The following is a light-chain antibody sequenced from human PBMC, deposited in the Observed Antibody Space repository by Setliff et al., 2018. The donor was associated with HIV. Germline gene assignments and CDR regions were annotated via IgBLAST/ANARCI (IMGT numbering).Light chain of an antibody. CDR2: EVT. J-gene: IGLJ1*01. CDR3: CSHAGRGTYF. CDR1: SSDIGSYDL. V-gene: IGLV2-23*02. Sequence: QSALTQPASVSGSPGQSITISCTGTSSDIGSYDLVSWFQQHPGKAPKAIIYEVTKRPSGVSNRFSGSKSGNTASLTISGLQAEDEADYFCCSHAGRGTYFVATGTKVT.